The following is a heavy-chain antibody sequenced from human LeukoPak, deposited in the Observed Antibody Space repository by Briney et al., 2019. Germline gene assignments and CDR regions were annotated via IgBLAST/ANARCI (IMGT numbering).Heavy chain of an antibody. V-gene: IGHV3-30-3*01. CDR1: GFTFSSYA. J-gene: IGHJ4*02. Sequence: GGSLRLSCAASGFTFSSYAMHWVRQAPGKGLEWVAVISYDGSNKYYADSVKGRFTISRDNSKNTLYLQMNSLRAEDTAVYYCASGSRYFDYWGQGTLVTVSS. CDR3: ASGSRYFDY. CDR2: ISYDGSNK.